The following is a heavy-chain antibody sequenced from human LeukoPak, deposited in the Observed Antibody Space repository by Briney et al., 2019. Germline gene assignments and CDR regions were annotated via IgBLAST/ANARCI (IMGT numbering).Heavy chain of an antibody. Sequence: PGGSLRLSCAPSGLTFSGSGMHWVRQAPGKGLEWLTFIHASGNSKYYADSVKGRFTISRDNSKNTLSLQMNSLRAEDTAVYYCARDHHYDRSGYEGYWGQGTLVTVSS. CDR3: ARDHHYDRSGYEGY. CDR1: GLTFSGSG. D-gene: IGHD3-22*01. CDR2: IHASGNSK. J-gene: IGHJ4*02. V-gene: IGHV3-30*02.